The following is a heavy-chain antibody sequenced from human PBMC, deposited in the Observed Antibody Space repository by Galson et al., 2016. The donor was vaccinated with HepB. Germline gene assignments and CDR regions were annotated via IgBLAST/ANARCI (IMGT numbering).Heavy chain of an antibody. CDR2: ISYEGSNK. D-gene: IGHD2-15*01. V-gene: IGHV3-30*14. Sequence: SLRLSCAASGFTFSSYGFYWVRQTPCKGLEWVAVISYEGSNKNYADSVKGRFIISRDNSRTTVYLQIDSLRSGDTAVYYCARDPASRYCTGGSCYALRGDVWGQGTTVTVSS. CDR1: GFTFSSYG. CDR3: ARDPASRYCTGGSCYALRGDV. J-gene: IGHJ6*02.